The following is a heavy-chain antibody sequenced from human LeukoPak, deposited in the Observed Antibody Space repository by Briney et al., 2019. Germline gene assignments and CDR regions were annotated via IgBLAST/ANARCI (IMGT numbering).Heavy chain of an antibody. CDR1: GGSISSYY. CDR3: ARGYYQLLRGGPSHYYYMDV. V-gene: IGHV4-59*01. Sequence: PSEALSLTCTVSGGSISSYYWSWIRQPPGKGLEWIGYIYYSGSTNYNPSLKSRVTISVDTSKNQFSLKLSSVTAADTAVYYCARGYYQLLRGGPSHYYYMDVWGKGTTVTVSS. J-gene: IGHJ6*03. D-gene: IGHD2-2*01. CDR2: IYYSGST.